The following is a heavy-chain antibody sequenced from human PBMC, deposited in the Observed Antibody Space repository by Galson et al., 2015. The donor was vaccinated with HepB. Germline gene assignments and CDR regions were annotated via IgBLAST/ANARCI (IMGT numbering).Heavy chain of an antibody. J-gene: IGHJ2*01. CDR3: VRVVVVRHWYFDL. CDR2: IYSGGST. CDR1: GFTVSSNY. V-gene: IGHV3-53*01. Sequence: SLRLSCAASGFTVSSNYMSWVRQAPGKGLEWVSVIYSGGSTYYADSVKGRFTISRDNSKNTLYLQMNSLRAEDTAVYYCVRVVVVRHWYFDLWGRGTLVTVSS. D-gene: IGHD2-2*01.